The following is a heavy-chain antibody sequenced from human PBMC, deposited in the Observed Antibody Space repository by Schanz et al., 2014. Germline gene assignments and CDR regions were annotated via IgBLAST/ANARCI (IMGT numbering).Heavy chain of an antibody. Sequence: EVQLVASGGGLVQPGGSLRLSCAASGFAVDNYYMSCVRQAPGRGLEWVSYVSRSTPDIYYADSVKGRFTMSRDNAKNSVFLQMNTLRAEDTAVYYCARKMKLGVYGGKGHDSLDIWGQGTMVTVSS. D-gene: IGHD4-17*01. CDR2: VSRSTPDI. CDR3: ARKMKLGVYGGKGHDSLDI. J-gene: IGHJ3*02. CDR1: GFAVDNYY. V-gene: IGHV3-48*01.